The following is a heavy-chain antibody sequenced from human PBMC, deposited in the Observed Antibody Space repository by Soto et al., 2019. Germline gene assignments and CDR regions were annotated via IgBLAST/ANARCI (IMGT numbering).Heavy chain of an antibody. D-gene: IGHD3-9*01. J-gene: IGHJ6*02. Sequence: SETLSLTCAVSGGSISSSNWWSWVRQPPGKGLEWIGEIYHSGSTNYNPSLKSRVTISVDKSKNQFSLKLSSVTAAGTAVYYCARDRYDILTGYYKVGYYYGTDVRGQATTVTVSS. CDR2: IYHSGST. V-gene: IGHV4-4*02. CDR1: GGSISSSNW. CDR3: ARDRYDILTGYYKVGYYYGTDV.